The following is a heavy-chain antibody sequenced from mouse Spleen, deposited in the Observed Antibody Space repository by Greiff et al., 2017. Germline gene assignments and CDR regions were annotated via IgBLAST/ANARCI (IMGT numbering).Heavy chain of an antibody. D-gene: IGHD2-3*01. Sequence: EVNVVESGGGLVKLGGSLKLSCAASGFTFSSYAMSWVRQTPEKRLEWVATISSGGGNTYYPDSVKGRFTISRDNAKNTLYLQMSSLKSEDTAMYYCARIYVYYFDYWGQGTTLTVSS. V-gene: IGHV5-9*04. CDR2: ISSGGGNT. J-gene: IGHJ2*01. CDR3: ARIYVYYFDY. CDR1: GFTFSSYA.